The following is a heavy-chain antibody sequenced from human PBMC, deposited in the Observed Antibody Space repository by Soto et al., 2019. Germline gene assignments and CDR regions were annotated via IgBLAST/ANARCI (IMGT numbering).Heavy chain of an antibody. V-gene: IGHV4-34*01. CDR3: ARVNNEHNWFDP. CDR2: INHSGST. CDR1: GGSFSGYY. Sequence: PSETLSLTCAVYGGSFSGYYWTWIRQPPGTGLEWIGEINHSGSTNYNPSLKSRVTISVDTSKNQFSLKLTSVTAADTAVYYCARVNNEHNWFDPWGQGTLVTVSS. J-gene: IGHJ5*02.